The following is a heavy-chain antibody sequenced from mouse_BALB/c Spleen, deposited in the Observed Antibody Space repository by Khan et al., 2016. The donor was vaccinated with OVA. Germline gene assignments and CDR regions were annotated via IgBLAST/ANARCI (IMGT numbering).Heavy chain of an antibody. V-gene: IGHV1S81*02. D-gene: IGHD2-2*01. J-gene: IGHJ3*01. CDR1: GYIFTSYY. Sequence: QVQLQQSGAELVKPGASVKLSCKASGYIFTSYYMYWVKQRPGQGLEWIGEINPNNGGTNFNETFKSKATLTVDKSSSTASMQLSSLTSEDSAVYYCTRSGYGSFAYWGQGTLVTVSA. CDR3: TRSGYGSFAY. CDR2: INPNNGGT.